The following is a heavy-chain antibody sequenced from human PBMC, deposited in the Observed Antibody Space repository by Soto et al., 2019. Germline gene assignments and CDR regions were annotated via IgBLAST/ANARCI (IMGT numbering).Heavy chain of an antibody. V-gene: IGHV3-11*01. J-gene: IGHJ5*02. CDR2: ISNSGRTI. D-gene: IGHD3-16*01. CDR1: GFSFSDYY. CDR3: ARLPYPWGWFDP. Sequence: QVQLVESGGGLVKPGGSLRLSCAASGFSFSDYYMSWIRQAPGKGLEWISYISNSGRTIYYADSLKGRFTISRDNAKNSLYLQMNSLRVDDMAIYYCARLPYPWGWFDPWGQGTLVTVSS.